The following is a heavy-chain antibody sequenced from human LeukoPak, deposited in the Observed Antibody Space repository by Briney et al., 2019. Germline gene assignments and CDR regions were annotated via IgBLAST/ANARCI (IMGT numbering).Heavy chain of an antibody. J-gene: IGHJ4*02. CDR3: ARARSYYDSSAPYYFDY. Sequence: PSETLSLTCTVSGGSISSYYWSWIRQPPGKGLEWIGHIYYSGSTNYNPSLKSRVTISVDTSKSQFSLKLSSVTAADTAVFYCARARSYYDSSAPYYFDYWGQGTLVTVSS. CDR1: GGSISSYY. V-gene: IGHV4-59*01. CDR2: IYYSGST. D-gene: IGHD3-22*01.